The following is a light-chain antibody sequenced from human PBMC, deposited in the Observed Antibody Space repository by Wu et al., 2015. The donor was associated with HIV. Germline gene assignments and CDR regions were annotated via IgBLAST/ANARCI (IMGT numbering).Light chain of an antibody. CDR2: GAS. Sequence: EIVMMQSPATLSVSPGERATLSCRASQSVSSNLAWYQQKFGQAPRLLIYGASTRATGIPARISGSGSGTEFTLTISRLEPEDFAVYYCQQYGSSPGSFGQGTKLEIK. J-gene: IGKJ2*03. CDR3: QQYGSSPGS. V-gene: IGKV3D-15*02. CDR1: QSVSSN.